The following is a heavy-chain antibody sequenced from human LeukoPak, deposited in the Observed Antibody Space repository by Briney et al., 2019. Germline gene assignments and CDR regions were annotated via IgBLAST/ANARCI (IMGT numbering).Heavy chain of an antibody. CDR3: AKDPHSSSWCYFDS. CDR1: GFTFSSHV. J-gene: IGHJ4*02. V-gene: IGHV3-23*01. D-gene: IGHD6-13*01. Sequence: QPGGSLRLSCAASGFTFSSHVMSWVRQAPGKGLEWVSIISGSGGITYYADSVKGRFTISRDNSKNTLYLQMNSLRAEDTAFYYCAKDPHSSSWCYFDSWGQGTLVTVSS. CDR2: ISGSGGIT.